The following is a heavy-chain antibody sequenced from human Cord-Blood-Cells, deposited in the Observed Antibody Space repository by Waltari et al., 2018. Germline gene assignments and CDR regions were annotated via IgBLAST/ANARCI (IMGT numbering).Heavy chain of an antibody. V-gene: IGHV4-34*01. Sequence: QVQLQQWGAGLLKPSETLSLTCAVYGGSFSGYYWSWIRQPPGKGLEWIGEINHSGSTNYNPSLKSRVTISVDTSKNQFSLKLSSVTAADTAVYYCARVNWAYWYFDLWGRGTLVTVSS. CDR3: ARVNWAYWYFDL. CDR2: INHSGST. D-gene: IGHD1-1*01. CDR1: GGSFSGYY. J-gene: IGHJ2*01.